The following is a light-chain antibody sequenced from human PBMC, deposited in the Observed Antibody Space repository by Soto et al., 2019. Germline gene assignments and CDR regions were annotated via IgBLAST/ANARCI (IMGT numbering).Light chain of an antibody. CDR2: AAS. J-gene: IGKJ4*01. CDR3: QQSYSTPRT. Sequence: DIQMTQSPSSLSASVGDRVTITCRASQSISSYLNWYQQKPGKAPKLLIYAASSLQSGVPSRFSGSGSGTGFTLTISSLQPEDFVTYYCQQSYSTPRTFGGGTKVEIK. V-gene: IGKV1-39*01. CDR1: QSISSY.